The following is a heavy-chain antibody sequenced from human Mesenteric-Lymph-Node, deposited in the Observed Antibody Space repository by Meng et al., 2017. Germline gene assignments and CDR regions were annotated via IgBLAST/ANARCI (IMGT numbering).Heavy chain of an antibody. D-gene: IGHD6-19*01. V-gene: IGHV4-39*07. CDR2: IYYSGST. CDR1: GGSISSSSYY. Sequence: SETLSLTCTVSGGSISSSSYYWGWIRQPPGKGLEWIGSIYYSGSTYYNPSLKSRVTISVDTSKNQFSLKLSSVTAADTAVYYCARGEPRIAVAGTLVGAFDIWGQGTMVTVSS. CDR3: ARGEPRIAVAGTLVGAFDI. J-gene: IGHJ3*02.